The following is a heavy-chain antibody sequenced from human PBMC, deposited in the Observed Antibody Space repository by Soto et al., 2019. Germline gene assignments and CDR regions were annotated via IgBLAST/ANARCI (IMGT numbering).Heavy chain of an antibody. J-gene: IGHJ6*03. V-gene: IGHV3-23*01. CDR2: ISGSGGST. D-gene: IGHD3-10*01. Sequence: GGSLRLSCAASGFIFSSYAMSWVRQAPGKGLEWVSAISGSGGSTYYADSVKGRLTISRDNSKNTLYLQMNSLRAEDTAVYYCANDVSEGYYYYYMDVWGKGTTVTVSS. CDR3: ANDVSEGYYYYYMDV. CDR1: GFIFSSYA.